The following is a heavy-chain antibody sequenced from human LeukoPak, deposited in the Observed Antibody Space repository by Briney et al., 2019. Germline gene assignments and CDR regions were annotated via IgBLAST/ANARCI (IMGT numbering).Heavy chain of an antibody. V-gene: IGHV4-39*01. D-gene: IGHD1-26*01. Sequence: KPSETLSLTCTVSGGSISSSSYYWGWIRQPPGKGLEWIGSIYYSGSTYYNPSLKSRVTISVDTSKNQFSLKLSSVTAADTAVYYCARLAYSGSCYWGQGTLVTVSS. CDR3: ARLAYSGSCY. J-gene: IGHJ4*02. CDR1: GGSISSSSYY. CDR2: IYYSGST.